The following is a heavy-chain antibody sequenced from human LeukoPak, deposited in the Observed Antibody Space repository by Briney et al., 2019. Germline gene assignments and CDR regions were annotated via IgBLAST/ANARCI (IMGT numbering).Heavy chain of an antibody. Sequence: GGSLRLSCAASGFTFSSYWMSWVRQAPGKGLEWVANIKQDGSEKYYVDSVKGRFTISRDNAKNSLHLQMNSLRAEDTAVYYCARVRSGYCSGGSCYWFDPWGQGTLVTVSS. CDR2: IKQDGSEK. CDR1: GFTFSSYW. CDR3: ARVRSGYCSGGSCYWFDP. J-gene: IGHJ5*02. V-gene: IGHV3-7*03. D-gene: IGHD2-15*01.